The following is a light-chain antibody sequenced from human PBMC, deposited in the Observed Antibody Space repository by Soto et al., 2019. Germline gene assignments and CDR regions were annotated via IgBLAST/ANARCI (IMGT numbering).Light chain of an antibody. CDR1: LGIRNY. V-gene: IGKV1-27*01. CDR2: AAS. CDR3: QKYNSAPRT. J-gene: IGKJ1*01. Sequence: DIQMTQSPSSLSASVGDRVTITCRPSLGIRNYLAWYQQKPGKVPKLLIYAASTLQSGVPSRFSGSGSETDFTLTISSLQPEDVATYYCQKYNSAPRTFGQGTKVEIK.